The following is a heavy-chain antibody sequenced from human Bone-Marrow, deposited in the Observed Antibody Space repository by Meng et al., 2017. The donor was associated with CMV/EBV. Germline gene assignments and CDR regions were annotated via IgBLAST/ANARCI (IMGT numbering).Heavy chain of an antibody. CDR1: GGTFSSYA. D-gene: IGHD3-22*01. CDR2: IIPILGIA. Sequence: SVKVSCKASGGTFSSYAISWVQQAPGQGLEWMGGIIPILGIANYAQKFQGRVTITADKSTSTAYMELSSLRSEDTAVYYCAREGYYYDSSGYYVTYYYYGMDVWGQGTTVTVSS. J-gene: IGHJ6*02. CDR3: AREGYYYDSSGYYVTYYYYGMDV. V-gene: IGHV1-69*10.